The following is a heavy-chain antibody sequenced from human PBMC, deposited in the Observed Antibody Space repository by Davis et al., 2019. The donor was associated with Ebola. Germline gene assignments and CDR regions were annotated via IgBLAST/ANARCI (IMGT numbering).Heavy chain of an antibody. Sequence: ASSVNVSCKASGYTFTRYGLSWVRQAPGQGHAWMGWISAYNGNTNYAQNLQGRVTMTTDTSTSTAYMEVRSLRYDDTAVYYCARAVTMVLPSGWFDPWGQGTLVTVSS. CDR1: GYTFTRYG. V-gene: IGHV1-18*01. J-gene: IGHJ5*02. CDR3: ARAVTMVLPSGWFDP. D-gene: IGHD3-10*01. CDR2: ISAYNGNT.